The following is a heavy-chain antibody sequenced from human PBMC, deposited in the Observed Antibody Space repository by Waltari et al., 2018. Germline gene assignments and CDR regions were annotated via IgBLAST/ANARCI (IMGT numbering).Heavy chain of an antibody. J-gene: IGHJ4*02. D-gene: IGHD6-19*01. CDR1: GGSSSGYY. Sequence: QVQLQQRGAGLLKPPETLSLTCAVYGGSSSGYYWSWDTQPPGKGLYWVGEINQSGSTNYNPSLKSRVTISVDTSKNQISLTLSSVTAADTAVYYCARIAVAALDYWGQGTLVTVSS. CDR3: ARIAVAALDY. CDR2: INQSGST. V-gene: IGHV4-34*01.